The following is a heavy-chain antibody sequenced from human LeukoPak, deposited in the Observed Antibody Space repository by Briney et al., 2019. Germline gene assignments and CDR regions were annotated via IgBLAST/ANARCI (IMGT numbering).Heavy chain of an antibody. CDR1: GFTVSSNY. Sequence: GGSLRLSCAASGFTVSSNYMSWVRQAPGKGLEWVSVIYSGGSTYYADSVKGRFTISRDNSKNTLYLQMNSLRAEDTAVYYCARAVLLWFGESYGMDVWGQGTTVTVSS. CDR2: IYSGGST. CDR3: ARAVLLWFGESYGMDV. J-gene: IGHJ6*02. V-gene: IGHV3-53*01. D-gene: IGHD3-10*01.